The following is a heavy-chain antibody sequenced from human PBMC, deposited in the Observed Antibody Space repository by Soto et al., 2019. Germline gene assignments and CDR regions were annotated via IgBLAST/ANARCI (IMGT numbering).Heavy chain of an antibody. Sequence: GASVKVSCKASGYTFTSNAIHWMRQAPGQRLEWMGWINGGDADTEYSENFQGRVTLTRDTPATTAYMELTSLRSEDTAVYYCARGFDGSADYWGQGTLVTVSS. J-gene: IGHJ4*02. D-gene: IGHD3-10*01. V-gene: IGHV1-3*01. CDR3: ARGFDGSADY. CDR1: GYTFTSNA. CDR2: INGGDADT.